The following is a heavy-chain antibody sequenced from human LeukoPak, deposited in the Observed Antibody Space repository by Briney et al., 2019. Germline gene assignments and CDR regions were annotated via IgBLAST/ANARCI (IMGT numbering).Heavy chain of an antibody. CDR1: GGSIRSGGFY. J-gene: IGHJ4*02. Sequence: KPSETLSLTCTVSGGSIRSGGFYWSWIRQHPGKGLEWIGYIYYSGSTYYNPSLKSRVIISVDTSKNQFSLKLSSVTAADTAVYYCVRDRDGYSYGRTFDYWGQGTLVTVSS. D-gene: IGHD5-18*01. CDR2: IYYSGST. CDR3: VRDRDGYSYGRTFDY. V-gene: IGHV4-31*03.